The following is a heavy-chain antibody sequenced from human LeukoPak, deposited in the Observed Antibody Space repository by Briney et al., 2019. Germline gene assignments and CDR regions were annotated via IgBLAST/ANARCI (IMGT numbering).Heavy chain of an antibody. CDR3: AKVPLIAAAGTSFDY. Sequence: GGSLRLSCAASGFTFSSYAMSWVRQAPGKGLEWVSAVSGSGGSTYYADSVKGRFTISRDNSKNTLYLQMNSLRAEDTAVYYCAKVPLIAAAGTSFDYWGQGTLVTVSS. J-gene: IGHJ4*02. CDR1: GFTFSSYA. D-gene: IGHD6-13*01. V-gene: IGHV3-23*01. CDR2: VSGSGGST.